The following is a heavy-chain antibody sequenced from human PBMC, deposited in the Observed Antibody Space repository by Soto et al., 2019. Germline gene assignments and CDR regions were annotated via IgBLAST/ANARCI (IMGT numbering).Heavy chain of an antibody. J-gene: IGHJ4*02. V-gene: IGHV4-59*08. Sequence: QVQLQESGPGLVKASETLSLTCSVSGGSISSYYWSWIRQPPGKGPEWIGYIYYSGSTNYNSSLKSRATISVDTSKNQFSLKLRSVTAADTAVYYCARCGYNAYGPFDYWGRGTLVTVSS. D-gene: IGHD5-12*01. CDR3: ARCGYNAYGPFDY. CDR2: IYYSGST. CDR1: GGSISSYY.